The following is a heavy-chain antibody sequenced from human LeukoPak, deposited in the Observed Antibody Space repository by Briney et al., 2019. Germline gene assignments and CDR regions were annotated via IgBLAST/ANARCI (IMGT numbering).Heavy chain of an antibody. CDR2: IYYSGST. CDR3: ASEYSSSWYVAY. V-gene: IGHV4-39*01. D-gene: IGHD6-13*01. Sequence: PSETLSLTSTVSGGSISSSSYYWGWIRQPPGKGLEWIGSIYYSGSTYYNPSLKSRVTISVDTSKNQFSLKLSSVTAADTAVYYCASEYSSSWYVAYWGQGTLVTVSS. CDR1: GGSISSSSYY. J-gene: IGHJ4*02.